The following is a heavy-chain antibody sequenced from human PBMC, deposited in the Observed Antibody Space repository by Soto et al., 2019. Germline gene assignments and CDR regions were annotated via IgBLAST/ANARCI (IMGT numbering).Heavy chain of an antibody. Sequence: QVQLVQSGAEVKKPGSSVKVSCKASGGTFSSYAISWVRQAPGQGLEWMGGIIPIFGTANYAQKFQGRVTITADEATSTAYMELISLRSEDTAVYYCERALFRVVGQLDGMDVWGQGTTVTVSS. CDR2: IIPIFGTA. J-gene: IGHJ6*02. V-gene: IGHV1-69*01. D-gene: IGHD1-1*01. CDR1: GGTFSSYA. CDR3: ERALFRVVGQLDGMDV.